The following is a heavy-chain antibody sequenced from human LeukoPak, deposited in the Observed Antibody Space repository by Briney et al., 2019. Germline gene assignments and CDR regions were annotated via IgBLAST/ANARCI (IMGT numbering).Heavy chain of an antibody. V-gene: IGHV1-2*02. CDR1: GYTFTGYF. D-gene: IGHD4/OR15-4a*01. CDR3: AREEGLWLDV. Sequence: ASVKVSCKAFGYTFTGYFIHWVRQAPGQGLEWMGWINPNSGGTSYAQKFQGRVAMTLDTSISTACMDLSRLRSDDTAVYYCAREEGLWLDVWGQGTMVTVSS. CDR2: INPNSGGT. J-gene: IGHJ3*01.